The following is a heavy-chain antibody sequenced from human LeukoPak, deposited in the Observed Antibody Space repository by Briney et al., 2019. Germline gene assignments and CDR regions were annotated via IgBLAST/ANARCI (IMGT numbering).Heavy chain of an antibody. V-gene: IGHV4-38-2*02. CDR2: IHHNGNT. J-gene: IGHJ4*02. Sequence: SETLSLTCAVSAYSISTNYYWGWIRQPPGKGLEWIGSIHHNGNTYYNPSLKSRVTISVDTSKNHFSLKLSSVTAADTALYYCARDLNSAGFVDWAQGTLVTVSS. D-gene: IGHD6-13*01. CDR3: ARDLNSAGFVD. CDR1: AYSISTNYY.